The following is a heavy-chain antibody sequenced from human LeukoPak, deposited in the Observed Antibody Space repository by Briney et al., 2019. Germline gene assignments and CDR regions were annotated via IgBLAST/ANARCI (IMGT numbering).Heavy chain of an antibody. CDR1: GSSVSNHW. V-gene: IGHV4-4*07. CDR3: VRTMTREWGGWYGNDY. CDR2: ISSRGYT. D-gene: IGHD6-19*01. Sequence: PSETLSLTCTVSGSSVSNHWWIWIRQPAGKGLEWIGRISSRGYTNYNPSLKSRVAMSVDTSKNQFSLKLNSVTAADTAVYYCVRTMTREWGGWYGNDYWGRGTLVTVSS. J-gene: IGHJ4*03.